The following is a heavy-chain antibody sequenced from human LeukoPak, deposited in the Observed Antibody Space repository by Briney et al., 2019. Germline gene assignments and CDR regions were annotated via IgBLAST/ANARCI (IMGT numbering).Heavy chain of an antibody. V-gene: IGHV3-48*01. D-gene: IGHD1-26*01. CDR3: ARDLISGATKSYYGMDV. Sequence: PGGSLRLSCAASGFTFSDYTMNWVRQAPGKGLEWVSYISGSSSTTYYADSVRGRFTISRDNVKSSLFLQMSSLRAEDTAIYYCARDLISGATKSYYGMDVWGQGTTVTVSS. CDR1: GFTFSDYT. J-gene: IGHJ6*02. CDR2: ISGSSSTT.